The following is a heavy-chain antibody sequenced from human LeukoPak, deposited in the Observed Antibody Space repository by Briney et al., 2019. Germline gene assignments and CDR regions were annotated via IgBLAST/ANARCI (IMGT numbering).Heavy chain of an antibody. CDR2: ITASDSRT. V-gene: IGHV3-23*01. J-gene: IGHJ5*02. CDR3: ARGSSRDGYNP. CDR1: GFTLSAYT. Sequence: GGSLGLSCAASGFTLSAYTMTWVRQTPGKGLEWVSFITASDSRTNYADSVKGRFTISRDKSKNTLYLKMNSLRAEDTADYYCARGSSRDGYNPWGQGTLVTVSS. D-gene: IGHD5-24*01.